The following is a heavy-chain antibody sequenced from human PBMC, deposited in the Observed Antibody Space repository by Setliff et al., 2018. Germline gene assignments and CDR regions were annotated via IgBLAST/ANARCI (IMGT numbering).Heavy chain of an antibody. V-gene: IGHV4-34*01. CDR3: RLAHCNTTSCEEALDF. CDR1: GGSFSTYF. J-gene: IGHJ4*02. D-gene: IGHD2-2*01. CDR2: ISHSEST. Sequence: SETLSLTCAVYGGSFSTYFWSWIRQPPGKGLEWIGEISHSESTNYNPSLKSRVTMSVDTSKNQFSLNLNSVTAAVTAVYYFRLAHCNTTSCEEALDFWSQGTLVTVSS.